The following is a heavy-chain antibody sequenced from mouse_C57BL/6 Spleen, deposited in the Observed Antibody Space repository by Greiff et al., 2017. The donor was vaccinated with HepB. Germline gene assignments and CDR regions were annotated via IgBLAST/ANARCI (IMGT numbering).Heavy chain of an antibody. V-gene: IGHV1-64*01. CDR1: GYTFTSYW. D-gene: IGHD1-1*01. CDR2: IHPNSGST. Sequence: QVQLQQSGAELVKPGASVKLSCKASGYTFTSYWMHWVKQRPGQGLEWIGMIHPNSGSTNYNEKFKSKATLTVDKSSSTAYMQLSSLTSEDSAVYYCARGPYYYGSLYYFDYWGQGTTLTVSS. CDR3: ARGPYYYGSLYYFDY. J-gene: IGHJ2*01.